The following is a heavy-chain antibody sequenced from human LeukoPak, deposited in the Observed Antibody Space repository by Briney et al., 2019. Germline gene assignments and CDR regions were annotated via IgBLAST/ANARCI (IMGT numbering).Heavy chain of an antibody. D-gene: IGHD3-9*01. J-gene: IGHJ6*02. V-gene: IGHV1-18*01. Sequence: GASVKVSCKASGYTFTSYGISWVRQAPGQGLEWMGWISAYNGNTNYAQKLQGRVTMTTDTSTSTAYMELRSLRSDDTAVYYCAGVLRRDILTGYYPRYYYYGMDVWGQGTTVTVSS. CDR2: ISAYNGNT. CDR1: GYTFTSYG. CDR3: AGVLRRDILTGYYPRYYYYGMDV.